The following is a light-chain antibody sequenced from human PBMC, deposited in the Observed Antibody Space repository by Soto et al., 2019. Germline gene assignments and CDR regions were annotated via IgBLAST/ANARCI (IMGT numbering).Light chain of an antibody. CDR3: SSYAGSNNVV. J-gene: IGLJ2*01. CDR1: SGDIGGYNY. V-gene: IGLV2-8*01. Sequence: QSALTQPPSASGSPGQSVTISCTGTSGDIGGYNYVSWYQQHPGKAPKLMIYEVNKWPSGVPGRFSGSKSGNTASLTVSGLQAEDEADYYCSSYAGSNNVVFGGGTKVTVL. CDR2: EVN.